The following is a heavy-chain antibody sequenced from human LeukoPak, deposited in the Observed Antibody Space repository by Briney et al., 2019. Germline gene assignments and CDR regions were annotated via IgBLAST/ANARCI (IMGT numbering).Heavy chain of an antibody. CDR2: ISGSGGTT. CDR1: GFISSYA. J-gene: IGHJ4*02. V-gene: IGHV3-23*01. Sequence: GGSLRLSCAASGFISSYAMNWVRQAPGKGLEWVSGISGSGGTTYYTDSVRGRFTISRDNSKNTPYLQMNSLRAEDTAVYYCAKGGMSTVTRLDYWGQGTLVTVSS. CDR3: AKGGMSTVTRLDY. D-gene: IGHD4-17*01.